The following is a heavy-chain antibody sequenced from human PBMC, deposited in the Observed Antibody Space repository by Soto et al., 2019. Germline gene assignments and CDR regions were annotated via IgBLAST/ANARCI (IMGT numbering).Heavy chain of an antibody. CDR1: GGSFSGYY. CDR2: INHSGST. V-gene: IGHV4-34*01. CDR3: ARGCRAPPDAFDI. D-gene: IGHD1-26*01. J-gene: IGHJ3*02. Sequence: SETLSLTCAVYGGSFSGYYWSWIRQPPGKGLEWIGEINHSGSTNYNPSLKSRVTISVDTSKNQFSLKLSSVTAADTAVYYCARGCRAPPDAFDIWGQGTMVTVSS.